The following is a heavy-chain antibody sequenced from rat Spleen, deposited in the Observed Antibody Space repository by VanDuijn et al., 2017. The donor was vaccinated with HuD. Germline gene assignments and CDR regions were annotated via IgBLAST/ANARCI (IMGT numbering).Heavy chain of an antibody. D-gene: IGHD1-6*01. Sequence: EVQLVESGGGLVQPRGSLKLSCAASGFTFSNYDMAWVRQAPTKGLEWVASISTGGGNTYYRDSVKGRLTISRDNTKSTLYLHMDSLRSEDTATYYCTRHGYTTDYLNWFAYWGQGTLVTVSS. CDR1: GFTFSNYD. CDR3: TRHGYTTDYLNWFAY. J-gene: IGHJ3*01. CDR2: ISTGGGNT. V-gene: IGHV5-25*01.